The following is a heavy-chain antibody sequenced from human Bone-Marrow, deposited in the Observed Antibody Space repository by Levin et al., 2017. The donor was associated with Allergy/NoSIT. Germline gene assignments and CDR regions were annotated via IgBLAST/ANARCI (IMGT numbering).Heavy chain of an antibody. CDR3: ARDPGSSSHDWYFDL. CDR2: FNSDGRSP. D-gene: IGHD6-13*01. CDR1: GFTFSNSW. V-gene: IGHV3-74*01. J-gene: IGHJ2*01. Sequence: GESLKISCAASGFTFSNSWMHWVRQAPGKGLVWVLRFNSDGRSPGYADSVKGRFTISRDSAKNTLYLQMNSLRAEDTAVYYCARDPGSSSHDWYFDLWGRGTLVTVSS.